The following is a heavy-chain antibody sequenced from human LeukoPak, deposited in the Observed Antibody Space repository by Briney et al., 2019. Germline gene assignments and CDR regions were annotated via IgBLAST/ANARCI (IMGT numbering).Heavy chain of an antibody. CDR1: GGTFSSYA. CDR2: IIPIFGAA. V-gene: IGHV1-69*01. D-gene: IGHD4-23*01. J-gene: IGHJ4*02. CDR3: ARGAGMTTVGSFDY. Sequence: SVKVSCKASGGTFSSYAISWVRQAPGQGLEWMGGIIPIFGAANYAQKFQGRVTITADESTSTAYMELSSLRSDDTAVYYCARGAGMTTVGSFDYWGQGTLVTVSS.